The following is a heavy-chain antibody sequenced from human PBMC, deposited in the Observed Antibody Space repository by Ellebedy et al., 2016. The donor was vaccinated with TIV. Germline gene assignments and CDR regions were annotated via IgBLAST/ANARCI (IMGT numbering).Heavy chain of an antibody. CDR2: IKSDGSST. Sequence: GGSLRLSXAASGFTFSGYWMHWVRQAPGKGLVWVSRIKSDGSSTMYADSVKGRFTISRDNAKNTLYLQMNSLRAEDTAVYYCAKSDWFDPWGQGTLVTVSS. CDR3: AKSDWFDP. CDR1: GFTFSGYW. J-gene: IGHJ5*02. V-gene: IGHV3-74*03.